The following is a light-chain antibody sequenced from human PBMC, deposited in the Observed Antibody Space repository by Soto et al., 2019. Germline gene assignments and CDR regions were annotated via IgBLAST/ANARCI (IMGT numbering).Light chain of an antibody. V-gene: IGKV1-39*01. CDR1: QSIGTY. J-gene: IGKJ1*01. CDR3: QQSYSTPT. Sequence: IQMTQSPSSLSASVGDRVTISCRASQSIGTYLHWYQQKLGKAPKFLVYSASTLQSGVPSRFSGSGSGTYFTLTISGLQPEDFATYYCQQSYSTPTFGQGTKVDSK. CDR2: SAS.